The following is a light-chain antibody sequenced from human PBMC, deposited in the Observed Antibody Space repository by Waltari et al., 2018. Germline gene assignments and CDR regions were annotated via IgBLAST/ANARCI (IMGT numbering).Light chain of an antibody. Sequence: DTQMTQSPSTLSASVGDRVTITCRASQSISIWLACYQQRPGKAPKLLIYKASSLESGVPSRFSGSGSGTEFTLTISSLQPDDFATYYCQHYNTYPFTFGPGTKVDIK. J-gene: IGKJ3*01. CDR3: QHYNTYPFT. CDR2: KAS. CDR1: QSISIW. V-gene: IGKV1-5*03.